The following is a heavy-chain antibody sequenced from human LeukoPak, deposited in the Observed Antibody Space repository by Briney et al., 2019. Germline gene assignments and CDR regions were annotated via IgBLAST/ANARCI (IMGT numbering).Heavy chain of an antibody. D-gene: IGHD2-21*01. J-gene: IGHJ5*02. CDR3: AKTVAGWFYD. V-gene: IGHV3-43D*03. CDR1: GFIFDDYA. Sequence: GGSLRLSCAASGFIFDDYAMHWVRQPPGKGLEWVSLISWDGADTDYADSVKGRFTISRDNSKNSLYLQMNSLRPEDTALYYCAKTVAGWFYDWGQGTLVTVSS. CDR2: ISWDGADT.